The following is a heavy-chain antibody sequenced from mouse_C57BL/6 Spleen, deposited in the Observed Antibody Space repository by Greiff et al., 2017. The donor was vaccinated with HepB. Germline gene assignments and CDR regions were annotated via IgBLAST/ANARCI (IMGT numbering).Heavy chain of an antibody. V-gene: IGHV1-22*01. CDR3: EREGYYYGSSRYFDV. CDR1: GYTFTDYN. CDR2: INPNNGGT. J-gene: IGHJ1*03. D-gene: IGHD1-1*01. Sequence: EVQLVESGPELVKPGASVKMSCKASGYTFTDYNMHWVKQSHGKSLEWIGYINPNNGGTSYNQKFKGKATLTVNKSSSTAYMELRSLTSEDSAVYYCEREGYYYGSSRYFDVWGKGTTVTVSS.